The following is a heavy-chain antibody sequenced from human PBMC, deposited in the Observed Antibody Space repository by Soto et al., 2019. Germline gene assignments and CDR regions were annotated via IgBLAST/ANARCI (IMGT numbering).Heavy chain of an antibody. Sequence: ITLKESGPTLVKPTQTLTLTCTFSGFSLNTGGVGVGWVRQPRGKAMEWLALIYWDDDERYRPSLRSRLNITKDTLKNQVVLTMTNMDPEDTATYYCVRNWRYYGGDYYYGMDAWGQGTTVTVSS. D-gene: IGHD3-10*01. CDR2: IYWDDDE. V-gene: IGHV2-5*02. CDR1: GFSLNTGGVG. CDR3: VRNWRYYGGDYYYGMDA. J-gene: IGHJ6*02.